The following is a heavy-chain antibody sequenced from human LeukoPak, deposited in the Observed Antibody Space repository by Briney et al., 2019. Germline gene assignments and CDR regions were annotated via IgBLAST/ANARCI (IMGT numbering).Heavy chain of an antibody. CDR3: ARDVYGSGKRGAFDI. J-gene: IGHJ3*02. V-gene: IGHV4-59*01. D-gene: IGHD3-10*01. CDR1: GGSTSSYF. CDR2: MYYSGST. Sequence: SETLSLTCTVSGGSTSSYFWSWIRQPPGKGLEWIGYMYYSGSTNYNPSLKSRVTISIDTSKNQFSLKMSSVTAADTAVYYCARDVYGSGKRGAFDIWGQGTMVTVSS.